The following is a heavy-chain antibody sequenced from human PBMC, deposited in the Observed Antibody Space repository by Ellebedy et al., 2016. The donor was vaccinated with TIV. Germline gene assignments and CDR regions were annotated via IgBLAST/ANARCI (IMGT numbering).Heavy chain of an antibody. V-gene: IGHV4-39*07. CDR3: ARGTVALQPLKYFDS. CDR2: INHSGST. CDR1: GGSISSSSSY. J-gene: IGHJ4*02. Sequence: SETLSLXXTVSGGSISSSSSYWGWIRQPPGKGLEWIGEINHSGSTNYNPSLKSRVTISVDTSKNQFSLKLSSVTAADTAMYYCARGTVALQPLKYFDSWGQGTPVTVSS. D-gene: IGHD6-19*01.